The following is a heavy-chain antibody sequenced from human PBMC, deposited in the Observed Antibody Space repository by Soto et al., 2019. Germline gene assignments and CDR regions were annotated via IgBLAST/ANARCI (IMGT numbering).Heavy chain of an antibody. V-gene: IGHV3-23*01. Sequence: GGSLRLSCAASGFTFSNYDMSWVRQAPGKGLEWVSTISGTGGGTTYGNSVKGRFTISRDNSKSTLYLQLNSLRPEDTAVYYCAKDSPGSGYLSDYWGQGTLVTVSS. CDR3: AKDSPGSGYLSDY. D-gene: IGHD3-22*01. J-gene: IGHJ4*02. CDR2: ISGTGGGT. CDR1: GFTFSNYD.